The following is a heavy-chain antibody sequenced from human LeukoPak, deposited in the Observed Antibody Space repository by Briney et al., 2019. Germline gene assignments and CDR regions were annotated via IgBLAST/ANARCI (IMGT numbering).Heavy chain of an antibody. D-gene: IGHD6-19*01. CDR2: INTDGRIT. J-gene: IGHJ4*02. V-gene: IGHV3-64*04. CDR1: GFSFRYFA. CDR3: ARDSSSGWYNLGLGY. Sequence: GGSLRLSCVGSGFSFRYFAIHWVRQAPGKGLEYVSVINTDGRITYYADSVKGGFTISRDNSKNTLYLQMNSLRAEDTAVYYCARDSSSGWYNLGLGYWGQGTLVTVSS.